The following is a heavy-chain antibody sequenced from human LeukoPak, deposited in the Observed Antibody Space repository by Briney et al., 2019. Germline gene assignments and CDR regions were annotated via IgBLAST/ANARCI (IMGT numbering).Heavy chain of an antibody. CDR2: INPSGGST. CDR1: GYTFTSYY. CDR3: ARDRGADSTGMDV. V-gene: IGHV1-46*01. D-gene: IGHD2/OR15-2a*01. Sequence: GASAKVSCKASGYTFTSYYMHWVRQAPGQGLEWMGIINPSGGSTSYAQKFQGGVTMTRDTSTSTVYMELSSLRSEDTAVYYCARDRGADSTGMDVWGQGTTVTVSS. J-gene: IGHJ6*02.